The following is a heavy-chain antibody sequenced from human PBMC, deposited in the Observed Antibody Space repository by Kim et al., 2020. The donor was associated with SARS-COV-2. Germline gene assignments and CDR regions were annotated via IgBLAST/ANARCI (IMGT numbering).Heavy chain of an antibody. Sequence: SETLSLTCAVYGGSFSGYYWSWIREPPGKGLEWIGEINHSGSTNYNPSLKSRVTISVDTSKNQFSLKLSSVTAADTAVYYCARGGITYYYGSGSYYGFDYWGQGTLVPVSS. J-gene: IGHJ4*02. D-gene: IGHD3-10*01. CDR3: ARGGITYYYGSGSYYGFDY. CDR2: INHSGST. CDR1: GGSFSGYY. V-gene: IGHV4-34*01.